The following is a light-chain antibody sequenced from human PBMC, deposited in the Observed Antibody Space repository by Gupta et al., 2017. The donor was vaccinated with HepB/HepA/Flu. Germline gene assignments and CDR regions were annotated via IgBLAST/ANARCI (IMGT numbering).Light chain of an antibody. J-gene: IGLJ1*01. CDR2: EVS. CDR3: CSYTGDLDV. CDR1: NSDVGGYNL. Sequence: QSALTQPASVSGSPGQSIAISRTGTNSDVGGYNLVSWYQQYPGKAPKLMIYEVSKRPSGVSNLFSGSKSGNTASLTISGLQAEDEADYYCCSYTGDLDVFGTGTRVTVL. V-gene: IGLV2-23*02.